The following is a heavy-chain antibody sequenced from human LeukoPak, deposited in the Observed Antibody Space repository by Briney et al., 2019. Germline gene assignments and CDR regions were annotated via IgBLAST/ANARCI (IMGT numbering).Heavy chain of an antibody. J-gene: IGHJ4*02. Sequence: SETLSLTCAVYGGSFSGYYWSWIRQPPGKGLEWIGEINHSGSTNCNPPLKSRVTISVDTSKNQFSLKLSSVTAADTAVYYCARGSGWYIYFDYWGQGTLVTVSS. CDR3: ARGSGWYIYFDY. CDR1: GGSFSGYY. CDR2: INHSGST. V-gene: IGHV4-34*01. D-gene: IGHD6-19*01.